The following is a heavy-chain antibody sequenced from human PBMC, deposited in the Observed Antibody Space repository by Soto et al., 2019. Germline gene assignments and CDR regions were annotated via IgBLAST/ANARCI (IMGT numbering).Heavy chain of an antibody. CDR1: GYTFTSYG. CDR3: ARRHTVTTLADY. V-gene: IGHV1-18*01. Sequence: ASVKVSCKASGYTFTSYGISWVRQAPGQGLEWMGWISAYNGNANYAQKLQGRVTMTTDTSTSTAYLELRSLRSDDTAVYYCARRHTVTTLADYWGQGTLVTVSS. J-gene: IGHJ4*02. CDR2: ISAYNGNA. D-gene: IGHD4-17*01.